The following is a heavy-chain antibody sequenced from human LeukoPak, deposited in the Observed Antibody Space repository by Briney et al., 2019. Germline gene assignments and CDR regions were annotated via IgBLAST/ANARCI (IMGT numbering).Heavy chain of an antibody. CDR2: ITSSGYYT. CDR3: ARVSKAANPTSDSPWFDP. Sequence: GGSLRLSCAASGFTFSDYYMTWIRQAPGKGLEWVSYITSSGYYTNYGDSVKGRFIMSRDNAKKSLYLQMDSLRAEDTAVYYCARVSKAANPTSDSPWFDPWGQGTLVTVSS. D-gene: IGHD2-15*01. J-gene: IGHJ5*02. CDR1: GFTFSDYY. V-gene: IGHV3-11*05.